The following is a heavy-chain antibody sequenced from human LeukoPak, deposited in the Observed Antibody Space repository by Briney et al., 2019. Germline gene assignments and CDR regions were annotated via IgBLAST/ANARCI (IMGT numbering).Heavy chain of an antibody. CDR1: GGSFSGYY. Sequence: SETLSLTCAVYGGSFSGYYWSWIRQPPGKGLEWIGEINHSGSTNHNPSLKSRVTISVDTSKNQFSLKLSSVTAADTAVYYCARVHGSGTLYYFGYWGQGTLVTVSS. CDR2: INHSGST. V-gene: IGHV4-34*01. J-gene: IGHJ4*02. D-gene: IGHD3-10*01. CDR3: ARVHGSGTLYYFGY.